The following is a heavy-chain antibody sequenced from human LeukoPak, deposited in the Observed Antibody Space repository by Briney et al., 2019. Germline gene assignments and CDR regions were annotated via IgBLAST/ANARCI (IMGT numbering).Heavy chain of an antibody. V-gene: IGHV4-34*01. Sequence: PSETLSLTCAVYGGSFSGYYWSWIRQPPGKGLEWIGEINHSGSTNYNPSLKSRVTISVDTSKNQFSLKLSSVTAADTAVYYCARAGSYYVSNWFDPWGQGTLVAVSS. CDR1: GGSFSGYY. CDR3: ARAGSYYVSNWFDP. D-gene: IGHD1-26*01. CDR2: INHSGST. J-gene: IGHJ5*02.